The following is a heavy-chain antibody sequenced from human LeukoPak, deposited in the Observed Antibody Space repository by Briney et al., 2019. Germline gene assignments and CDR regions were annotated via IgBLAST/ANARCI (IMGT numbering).Heavy chain of an antibody. CDR2: INPNSGGT. CDR1: GYTFTYYF. V-gene: IGHV1-2*02. CDR3: ATQQLVRFVLRFQH. J-gene: IGHJ1*01. D-gene: IGHD6-13*01. Sequence: ASLKVSLKPSGYTFTYYFMHWVGQAAGQGLGWMGWINPNSGGTNYAQKFQGRVTMTEDTSTNTAYMELSSLRSEDTAVYYCATQQLVRFVLRFQHWGQGTLVTVSS.